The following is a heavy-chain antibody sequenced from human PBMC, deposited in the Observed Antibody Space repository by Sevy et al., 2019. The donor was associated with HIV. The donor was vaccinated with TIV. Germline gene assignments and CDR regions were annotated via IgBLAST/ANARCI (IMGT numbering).Heavy chain of an antibody. Sequence: GGSLRLSCAASGFTFDDYAMHWVRQAPGKGLEWVSSINWNSGSINYVDSVKGRFTISRDNGKDSLYLQMNNLRTEDTALYYCAKDIGSSGVAFDIWGQGTMVTVSS. J-gene: IGHJ3*02. CDR2: INWNSGSI. CDR3: AKDIGSSGVAFDI. V-gene: IGHV3-9*01. D-gene: IGHD6-19*01. CDR1: GFTFDDYA.